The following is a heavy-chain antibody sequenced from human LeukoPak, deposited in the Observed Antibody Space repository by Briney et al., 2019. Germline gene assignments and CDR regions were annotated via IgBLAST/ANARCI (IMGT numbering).Heavy chain of an antibody. V-gene: IGHV3-21*01. J-gene: IGHJ3*02. CDR3: ARELQGGLDAFDI. D-gene: IGHD3-16*01. CDR1: GFTFSSYS. Sequence: GGSLRLSCAASGFTFSSYSMNWVRQAPGKGLEWVSSISSSSSYIYFVDSVKGRFTISRDNAKNSLYLQMNSLRAQDTAVYYCARELQGGLDAFDIWGQGTMVTVSS. CDR2: ISSSSSYI.